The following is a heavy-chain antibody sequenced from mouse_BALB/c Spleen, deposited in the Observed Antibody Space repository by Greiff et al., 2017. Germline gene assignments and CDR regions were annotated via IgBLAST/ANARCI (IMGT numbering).Heavy chain of an antibody. CDR3: ARSDYGSSYDFDY. CDR1: GFTFSSFG. Sequence: EVQVVESGGGLVQPGGSRKLSCAASGFTFSSFGMHWVRQAPEKGLEWVAYISSGSSTIYYADTVKGRFTISRDNPKNTLFLQMTSLRSEDTAMYYCARSDYGSSYDFDYWGQGTTLTVSA. CDR2: ISSGSSTI. D-gene: IGHD1-1*01. J-gene: IGHJ2*01. V-gene: IGHV5-17*02.